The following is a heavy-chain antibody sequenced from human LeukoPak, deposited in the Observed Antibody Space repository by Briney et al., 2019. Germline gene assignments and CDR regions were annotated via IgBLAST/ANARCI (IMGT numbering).Heavy chain of an antibody. CDR1: GFTFSDHY. Sequence: GGSLRLFCAASGFTFSDHYMDWVRKAPGKGVEWVGRTRNKANSYTTEYARSVKGRFTISRDDSKNSLYLQMNSLKTEDTAVYYCARATLVRGVPKYYFDYWGQGTLVTVSS. D-gene: IGHD3-10*01. V-gene: IGHV3-72*01. CDR2: TRNKANSYTT. J-gene: IGHJ4*02. CDR3: ARATLVRGVPKYYFDY.